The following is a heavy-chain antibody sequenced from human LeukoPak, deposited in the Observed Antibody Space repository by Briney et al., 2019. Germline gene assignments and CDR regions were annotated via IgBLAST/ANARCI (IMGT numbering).Heavy chain of an antibody. CDR3: ARGGYYYDSSGYYYDYFDY. CDR2: IWYDGSNK. J-gene: IGHJ4*02. D-gene: IGHD3-22*01. CDR1: GFTFDDYA. Sequence: PGGSLRLSCAASGFTFDDYAMHWVRQAPGKGLEWVAVIWYDGSNKYYADSVKGRFTISRDNSKNTLYLQMNSLRAEDTAVYYCARGGYYYDSSGYYYDYFDYWGQGTLVTVSS. V-gene: IGHV3-33*08.